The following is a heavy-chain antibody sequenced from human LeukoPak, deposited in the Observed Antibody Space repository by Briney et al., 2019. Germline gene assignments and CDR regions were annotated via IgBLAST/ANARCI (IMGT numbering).Heavy chain of an antibody. V-gene: IGHV3-13*01. J-gene: IGHJ3*02. Sequence: GGSLRLSCAASGFTFSSYDMHWVRQAPGKGLEWVSAICTAGDTYYPGSVKGRFTISRENAKNSLYLQMNSLRAGGTAVYYCARALNYYDSSGYYRGGAFDIWGQGTMVTVSS. CDR2: ICTAGDT. CDR1: GFTFSSYD. D-gene: IGHD3-22*01. CDR3: ARALNYYDSSGYYRGGAFDI.